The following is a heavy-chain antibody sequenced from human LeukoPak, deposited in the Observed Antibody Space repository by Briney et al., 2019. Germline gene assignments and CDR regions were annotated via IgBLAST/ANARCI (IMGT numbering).Heavy chain of an antibody. Sequence: GGSLRLSCAASGFTVSSNYMSWVRQAPGKGLEWVSVIYSGGSTYYADSVKGRFTISRDNSKNTLYLQMNSLRAEDTAVYYCARDLAVAGTFDPWGQGTLVTVSS. D-gene: IGHD6-19*01. V-gene: IGHV3-66*01. CDR2: IYSGGST. CDR1: GFTVSSNY. J-gene: IGHJ5*02. CDR3: ARDLAVAGTFDP.